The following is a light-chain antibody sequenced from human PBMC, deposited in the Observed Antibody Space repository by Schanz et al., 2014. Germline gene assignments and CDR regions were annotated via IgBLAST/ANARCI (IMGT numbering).Light chain of an antibody. CDR3: QRYNSHPFT. CDR2: KAS. CDR1: ETISIW. J-gene: IGKJ3*01. Sequence: IQMTQSPSTLSASVGDIVTITCRASETISIWLAWYQQKPGRAPKLLIYKASNLESGVPSRFSGSGSGTEFTLTINSLQPDDFATYFCQRYNSHPFTFGPGTKVDLK. V-gene: IGKV1-5*03.